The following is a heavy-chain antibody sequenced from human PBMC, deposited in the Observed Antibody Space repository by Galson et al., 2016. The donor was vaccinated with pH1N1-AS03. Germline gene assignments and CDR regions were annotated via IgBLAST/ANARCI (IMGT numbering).Heavy chain of an antibody. D-gene: IGHD3-9*01. CDR3: AKERVLRYFDWPYYFDY. V-gene: IGHV3-23*01. CDR1: GFSFSNYV. Sequence: SLRLSCAASGFSFSNYVVTWVRQAPGRGLEWVSSISLSGGGTFYADSVKGWFIISRDNSKSTLYLQMNSLRAEDTAVYFCAKERVLRYFDWPYYFDYWGQGSLVTVSS. J-gene: IGHJ4*02. CDR2: ISLSGGGT.